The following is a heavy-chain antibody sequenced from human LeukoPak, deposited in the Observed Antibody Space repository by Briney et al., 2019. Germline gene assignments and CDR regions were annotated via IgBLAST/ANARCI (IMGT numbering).Heavy chain of an antibody. CDR2: INNDGSST. V-gene: IGHV3-74*03. Sequence: PGGSLRLSCAASRFNFSIYWMQWVRQAPGKGLVWVSRINNDGSSTTYADSVKGRFTISRDNAKNTLYLQMNSLSAEDAAVYYCARDLYSGSYEPAFDLWGQGTLVTVSS. CDR1: RFNFSIYW. CDR3: ARDLYSGSYEPAFDL. D-gene: IGHD1-26*01. J-gene: IGHJ3*01.